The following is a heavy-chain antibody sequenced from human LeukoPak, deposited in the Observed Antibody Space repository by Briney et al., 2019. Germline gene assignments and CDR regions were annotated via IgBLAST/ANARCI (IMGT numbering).Heavy chain of an antibody. D-gene: IGHD3-16*02. J-gene: IGHJ4*02. Sequence: SVKVSFKGAVGTFSSYAISWVRQAPVQGLEWMGGIIPSFGRANYSHKFHGRGTITADKSTDTDYMERRIPRMEDTAVYYCTSAYDYVWRSYRPNFDYWGQGTLVTVSS. CDR1: VGTFSSYA. CDR2: IIPSFGRA. V-gene: IGHV1-69*06. CDR3: TSAYDYVWRSYRPNFDY.